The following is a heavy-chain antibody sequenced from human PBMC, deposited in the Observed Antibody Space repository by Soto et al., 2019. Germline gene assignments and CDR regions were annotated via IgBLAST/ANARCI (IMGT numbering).Heavy chain of an antibody. V-gene: IGHV3-21*01. J-gene: IGHJ6*03. CDR2: ISSSSSYI. Sequence: GGSLRLSCAASGFTFSSYSMNWVRQAPGKGLEWVSSISSSSSYIYYADSVKGRFTTSRDNAKNSLYLQTNSLRAEDTAVYYCARDGGNYDFWSGYSHYYYMDVWGKGTTVTVSS. D-gene: IGHD3-3*01. CDR1: GFTFSSYS. CDR3: ARDGGNYDFWSGYSHYYYMDV.